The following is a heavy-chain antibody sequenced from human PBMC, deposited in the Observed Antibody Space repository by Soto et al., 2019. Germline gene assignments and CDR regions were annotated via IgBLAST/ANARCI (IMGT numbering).Heavy chain of an antibody. D-gene: IGHD6-19*01. CDR2: ISAYNGNT. CDR1: GYTFTSYG. Sequence: GASVKVSCKASGYTFTSYGISWVRQAPGQGLEWMGWISAYNGNTNYAQKLQGRVTMTTDTSTSTAYMELRSLRSDDTAVYYCASPGIAVAGTAPGRYYYYGMGVWGQGTTVTVS. J-gene: IGHJ6*02. CDR3: ASPGIAVAGTAPGRYYYYGMGV. V-gene: IGHV1-18*01.